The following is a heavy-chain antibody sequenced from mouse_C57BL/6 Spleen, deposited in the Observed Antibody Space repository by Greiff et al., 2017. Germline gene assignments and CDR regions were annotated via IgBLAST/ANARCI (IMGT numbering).Heavy chain of an antibody. CDR2: IHPNSGST. CDR1: GYTFTSYW. Sequence: QVQLKQPGAELVKPGASVKLSCKASGYTFTSYWMHWVKQRPGQGLEWIGMIHPNSGSTNYNEKFKSKATLTVDKSSSTAYMQLSSLTSEDSAVYYCATIYYGYDDGDYYFDYWGQGTTLTVSS. V-gene: IGHV1-64*01. CDR3: ATIYYGYDDGDYYFDY. J-gene: IGHJ2*01. D-gene: IGHD2-2*01.